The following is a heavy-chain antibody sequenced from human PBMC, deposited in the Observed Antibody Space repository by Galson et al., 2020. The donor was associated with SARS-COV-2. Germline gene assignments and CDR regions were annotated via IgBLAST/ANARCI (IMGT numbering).Heavy chain of an antibody. CDR3: ARGERWLEFGY. V-gene: IGHV4-61*01. Sequence: PSETLSLTCTVSGVSVSSDNYYWSWIRQPPGKGLEWIGYVYYTGSTNYNPSLKSRVTMSVDTSKNQFSLKLSAVTAADTAVYYCARGERWLEFGYWGQGTPVTVSS. J-gene: IGHJ4*02. D-gene: IGHD5-12*01. CDR1: GVSVSSDNYY. CDR2: VYYTGST.